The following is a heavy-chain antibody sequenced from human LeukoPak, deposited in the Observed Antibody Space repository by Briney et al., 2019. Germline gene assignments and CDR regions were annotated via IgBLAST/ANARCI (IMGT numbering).Heavy chain of an antibody. CDR2: MNPNSGNT. D-gene: IGHD6-6*01. CDR1: GYTFTSYD. V-gene: IGHV1-8*01. CDR3: ARAIEARLYWFDP. J-gene: IGHJ5*02. Sequence: ASVKVSCKASGYTFTSYDINGVRQATGQGLEWMGWMNPNSGNTGYAQKFQGRVTMTRNTSISTAYMELSSLRSEDTAVYYCARAIEARLYWFDPWGQGTLVTVSS.